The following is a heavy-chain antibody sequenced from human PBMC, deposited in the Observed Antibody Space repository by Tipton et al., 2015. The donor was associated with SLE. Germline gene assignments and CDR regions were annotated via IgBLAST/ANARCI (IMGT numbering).Heavy chain of an antibody. Sequence: TLSLTCTVSGYSISSGYYWGWIRQSPGKGLQWIGEINHSGSTTYNPSLKSRVTISSDTSKKQFSLKLTSVTAADTAVYYCARGYSIRNWFDPWGQGTLVTVSS. J-gene: IGHJ5*02. CDR1: GYSISSGYY. D-gene: IGHD4-11*01. CDR3: ARGYSIRNWFDP. CDR2: INHSGST. V-gene: IGHV4-38-2*02.